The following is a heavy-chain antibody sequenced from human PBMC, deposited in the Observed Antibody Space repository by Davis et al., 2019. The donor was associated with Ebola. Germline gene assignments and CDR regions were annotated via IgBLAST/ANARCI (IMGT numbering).Heavy chain of an antibody. D-gene: IGHD2-15*01. CDR1: GGSFSGYY. J-gene: IGHJ6*02. V-gene: IGHV4-34*01. CDR3: ARGGSYYYGMDV. CDR2: IYYSGST. Sequence: SETLSLTCAVYGGSFSGYYWSWIRQPPGKGLEWIGSIYYSGSTYYNPSLKSRVTISVDRSKNQFSLKLSSVTAADTAVYYCARGGSYYYGMDVWGQGTTVTVSS.